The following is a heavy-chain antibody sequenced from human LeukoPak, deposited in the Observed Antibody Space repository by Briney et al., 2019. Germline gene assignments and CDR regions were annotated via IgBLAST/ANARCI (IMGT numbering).Heavy chain of an antibody. CDR1: GGSLNSPNYY. V-gene: IGHV4-39*01. J-gene: IGHJ5*02. CDR3: ARHDYYGSLNWFDP. D-gene: IGHD3-10*01. CDR2: IYYSGPT. Sequence: SETLSLTCIVSGGSLNSPNYYWGWSRQPPGMWLEWIGTIYYSGPTYYNPSLKSRLTISVDTSKNQSSLKLTSVTAADTAVYYCARHDYYGSLNWFDPWGQGTLITVSS.